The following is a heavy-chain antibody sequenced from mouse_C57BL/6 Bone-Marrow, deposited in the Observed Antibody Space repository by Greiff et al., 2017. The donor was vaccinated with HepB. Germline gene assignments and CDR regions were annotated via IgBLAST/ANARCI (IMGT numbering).Heavy chain of an antibody. D-gene: IGHD2-1*01. J-gene: IGHJ3*01. CDR1: GFTFSDYY. CDR2: ISNGGGST. CDR3: ARHGSLLFAY. Sequence: EVQLQESGGGLVQPGGSLKLSCAASGFTFSDYYMYWVRQTPEKRLEWVAYISNGGGSTYYPDTVKGRFTISRDNAKNTLYLQMSRLKSEDTAMYYCARHGSLLFAYWGQGTLVTVSA. V-gene: IGHV5-12*01.